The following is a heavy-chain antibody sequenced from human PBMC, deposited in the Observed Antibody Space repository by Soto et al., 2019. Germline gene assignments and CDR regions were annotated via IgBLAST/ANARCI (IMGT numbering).Heavy chain of an antibody. Sequence: GESLKISCKGSGYSFTSYWIGWVRQMPGKGLERMGIIYPGDSDTRYSPSFQGQVTISADKSISTAYLQWSSLKASDTAMYYCATLTSSGFPLGYYYYYGMDVWGQGTTVTVSS. CDR3: ATLTSSGFPLGYYYYYGMDV. J-gene: IGHJ6*02. V-gene: IGHV5-51*01. CDR1: GYSFTSYW. CDR2: IYPGDSDT. D-gene: IGHD3-22*01.